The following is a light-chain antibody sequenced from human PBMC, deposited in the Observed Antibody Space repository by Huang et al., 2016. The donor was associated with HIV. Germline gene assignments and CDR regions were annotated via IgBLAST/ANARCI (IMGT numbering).Light chain of an antibody. CDR2: GAS. CDR3: HQYTKWPSWT. J-gene: IGKJ1*01. Sequence: EIVMTQSPGTLTVSPGEKATLSCRASQSVSSNLAWYQQKPGQTPRLLSYGASTRGNGSPARVSGSGSGTEFTITISSLQSEEFGVYYCHQYTKWPSWTFGQGTKVEIK. CDR1: QSVSSN. V-gene: IGKV3-15*01.